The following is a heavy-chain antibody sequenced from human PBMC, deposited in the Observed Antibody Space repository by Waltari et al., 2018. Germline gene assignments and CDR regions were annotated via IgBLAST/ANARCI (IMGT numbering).Heavy chain of an antibody. Sequence: QAPGKGLDWVCAICGRGISTLGADSVKGRFTISRDNSRNTLYLQMNSLRAEDTAIYYCVRDGSSVANSRSDNWFDSWGQGTLVTVSS. CDR2: ICGRGIST. D-gene: IGHD6-19*01. V-gene: IGHV3-23*01. J-gene: IGHJ5*01. CDR3: VRDGSSVANSRSDNWFDS.